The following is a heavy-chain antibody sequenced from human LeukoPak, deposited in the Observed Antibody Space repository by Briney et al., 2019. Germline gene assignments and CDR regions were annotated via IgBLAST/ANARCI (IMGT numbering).Heavy chain of an antibody. CDR3: AKAQWPYIAAAGTSFDY. Sequence: GGSLRLSCAASGFTFSSYAMSWVRQAPGKGLEWVSAISRSGGSTYYADSVKGRFTISRDNSKNTLYLQMNSLRAEDTAVYYCAKAQWPYIAAAGTSFDYWGQGTLVTVSS. D-gene: IGHD6-13*01. CDR1: GFTFSSYA. CDR2: ISRSGGST. V-gene: IGHV3-23*01. J-gene: IGHJ4*02.